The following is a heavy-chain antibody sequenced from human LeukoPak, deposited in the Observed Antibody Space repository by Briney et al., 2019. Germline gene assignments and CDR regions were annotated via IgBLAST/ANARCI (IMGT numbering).Heavy chain of an antibody. Sequence: PGGSLRLSCAASGFTFDDYGMSWVRQAPGKGLEWVSGINWNGGSTGYADSVKGRFTISRDNAENSLYLQMNSLRAGDTALYYCARVAMHYDYVWGSYRYTGVDYWGQGTLVTVSS. V-gene: IGHV3-20*04. CDR2: INWNGGST. CDR1: GFTFDDYG. CDR3: ARVAMHYDYVWGSYRYTGVDY. D-gene: IGHD3-16*02. J-gene: IGHJ4*02.